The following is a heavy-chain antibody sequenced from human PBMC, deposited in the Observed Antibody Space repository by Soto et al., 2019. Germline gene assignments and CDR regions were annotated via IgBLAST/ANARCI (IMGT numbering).Heavy chain of an antibody. CDR2: IGTAGDT. V-gene: IGHV3-13*01. J-gene: IGHJ3*02. Sequence: EVQLVESGGGLVQPGGSLRLSCAASGFTFSSYDMHWVRQATGKGLEWVSAIGTAGDTYYPGSVKGRFTISRKNAKNSLYLQMNSLRAGDTAVYYCARKEQGGKAFDIWGQGTMVTVSS. CDR1: GFTFSSYD. D-gene: IGHD3-16*01. CDR3: ARKEQGGKAFDI.